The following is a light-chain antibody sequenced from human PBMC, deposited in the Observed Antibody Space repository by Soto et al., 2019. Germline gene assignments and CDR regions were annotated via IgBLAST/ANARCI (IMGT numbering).Light chain of an antibody. CDR2: WAS. J-gene: IGKJ3*01. CDR1: QSVLYSSNNKNY. CDR3: QQYYSTPFT. V-gene: IGKV4-1*01. Sequence: DIVMTQSPDSLAVSLGERATINCKSSQSVLYSSNNKNYLAWYQQKPGQPPRLLIYWASTRESGVPDRFSGSGSETDFTLTISSLQAADVAVYYCQQYYSTPFTFGPGTTVDIK.